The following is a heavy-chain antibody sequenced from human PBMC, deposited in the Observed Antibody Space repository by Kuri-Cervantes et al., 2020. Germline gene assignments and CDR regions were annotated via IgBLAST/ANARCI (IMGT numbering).Heavy chain of an antibody. CDR2: ISYDGSNN. V-gene: IGHV3-30-3*01. D-gene: IGHD2-15*01. CDR3: ARDGGYCSGGSCFSSGLDY. J-gene: IGHJ4*02. CDR1: GFTFSSYA. Sequence: GESLKIPCAASGFTFSSYAMHWVRQAPGKGLEWVAVISYDGSNNYYADSVNGRFTISRDNSKNTLYLQMNSLRAEDTAVYYCARDGGYCSGGSCFSSGLDYWGQGTRVTVSS.